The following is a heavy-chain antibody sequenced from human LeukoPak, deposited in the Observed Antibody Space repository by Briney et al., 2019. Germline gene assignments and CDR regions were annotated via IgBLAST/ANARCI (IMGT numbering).Heavy chain of an antibody. V-gene: IGHV3-30*18. Sequence: GGSLRLSCAASGFTFSSYGMHWVRQAPGKGLEWVAVISYDGSNKYYADSVKGRFTISRDNSKNTLYLQMNSLRAEDTAVYYWAKDLVTTVRGVTTPDDYWGQGTLVTVSS. CDR2: ISYDGSNK. D-gene: IGHD3-10*01. CDR3: AKDLVTTVRGVTTPDDY. CDR1: GFTFSSYG. J-gene: IGHJ4*02.